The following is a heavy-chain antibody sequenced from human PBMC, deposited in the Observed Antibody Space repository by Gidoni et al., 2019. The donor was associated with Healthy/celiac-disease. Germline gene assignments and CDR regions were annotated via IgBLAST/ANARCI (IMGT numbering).Heavy chain of an antibody. J-gene: IGHJ6*02. CDR1: GGTFSSYA. D-gene: IGHD6-13*01. CDR2: IIPIFGTA. V-gene: IGHV1-69*01. CDR3: ARPWGQAAQTQQLLPYYYYYYGMDV. Sequence: QVQLVQSGAEVKKPGSSVKVSCKASGGTFSSYAISWVRQAPGQGLEWMGGIIPIFGTANYAQKFQGRVTITADESTSTAYMELSSLRSEDTAVYYCARPWGQAAQTQQLLPYYYYYYGMDVWGQGTTVTVSS.